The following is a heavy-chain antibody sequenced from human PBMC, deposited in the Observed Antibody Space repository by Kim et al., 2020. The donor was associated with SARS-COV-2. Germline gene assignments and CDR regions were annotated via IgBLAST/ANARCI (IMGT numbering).Heavy chain of an antibody. CDR2: IKEDGSRK. CDR3: ARGFAKEVTMNGFVP. CDR1: GLTFSSYW. V-gene: IGHV3-7*03. Sequence: GGSLRLSCEASGLTFSSYWMSWVRQAPGKGLEWVANIKEDGSRKNYVDSVKGRFTISRDNAKNSLYLEMNSLRAEDTAVYYCARGFAKEVTMNGFVPWGQGTLVTVSS. D-gene: IGHD2-21*01. J-gene: IGHJ5*02.